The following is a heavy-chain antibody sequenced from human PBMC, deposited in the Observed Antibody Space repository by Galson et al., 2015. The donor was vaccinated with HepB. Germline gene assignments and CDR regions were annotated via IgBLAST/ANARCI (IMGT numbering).Heavy chain of an antibody. CDR1: GFTFDDYG. CDR3: ARDAFYYDSSGDGQNYYYYYGMDV. CDR2: INWNGGST. V-gene: IGHV3-20*01. D-gene: IGHD3-22*01. J-gene: IGHJ6*02. Sequence: SLRLSCAASGFTFDDYGMSWVRQAPGKGLEWVSGINWNGGSTGYADSVKGRFTISRDNAKNSLYLQMNSLRAEDTALYHCARDAFYYDSSGDGQNYYYYYGMDVWGQGTTVTVSS.